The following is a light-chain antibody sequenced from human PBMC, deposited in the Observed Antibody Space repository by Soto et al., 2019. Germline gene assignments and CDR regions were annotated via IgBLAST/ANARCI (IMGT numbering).Light chain of an antibody. Sequence: EIVLTQSPATLSLSPGERATLSCGASQSISSNLAWYQQKPGQAPRLVIYGATSRATGIPARFSGSGSGTEFTLTIRSLQSEDFAVYYCQQDNNWPKTFGKGTNVDIK. CDR3: QQDNNWPKT. J-gene: IGKJ2*01. CDR1: QSISSN. CDR2: GAT. V-gene: IGKV3-15*01.